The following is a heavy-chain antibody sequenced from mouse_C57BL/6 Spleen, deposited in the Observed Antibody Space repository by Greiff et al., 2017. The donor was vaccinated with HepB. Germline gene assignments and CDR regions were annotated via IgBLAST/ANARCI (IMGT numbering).Heavy chain of an antibody. V-gene: IGHV1-80*01. CDR1: GYAFSSYW. Sequence: QVQLQQSGAELVKPGASVKISCKASGYAFSSYWMNWVKQRPGQGLEWIGQIYPGDGDTNYNGKFKGKATLTADKSSSTAYMQLSSLTSEDSAVYFCARMDSSGPWFAYWGQGTLVTVSA. J-gene: IGHJ3*01. D-gene: IGHD3-2*02. CDR2: IYPGDGDT. CDR3: ARMDSSGPWFAY.